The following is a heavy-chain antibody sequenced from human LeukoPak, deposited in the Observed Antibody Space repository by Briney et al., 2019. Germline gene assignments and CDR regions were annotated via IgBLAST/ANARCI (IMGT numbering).Heavy chain of an antibody. CDR2: IYSGGNT. D-gene: IGHD5-12*01. CDR1: GFSVSKNY. Sequence: PGGSLRLSCAASGFSVSKNYMSWVRQAPGKGLEWISLIYSGGNTYYADPVKGRFSISRDNPRNSLYLQMYSLRAEDTAVYYCARDSGYSGFALDLWGQGSLVTVFS. V-gene: IGHV3-66*01. CDR3: ARDSGYSGFALDL. J-gene: IGHJ5*02.